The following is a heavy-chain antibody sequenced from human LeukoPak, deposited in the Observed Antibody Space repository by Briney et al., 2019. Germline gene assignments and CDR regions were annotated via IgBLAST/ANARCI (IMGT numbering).Heavy chain of an antibody. J-gene: IGHJ6*02. CDR1: GYTLTELS. CDR2: FDPEDGET. V-gene: IGHV1-24*01. CDR3: ARDPRRVSNVGATGFYYYYGMDV. Sequence: GASVKVSCKFSGYTLTELSMHWVRQAPGKGLEWMGGFDPEDGETIYAQKFQGRVTMTEDTSTDTAYMELSSLRSEDTAVYYCARDPRRVSNVGATGFYYYYGMDVWGQGTTVTVSS. D-gene: IGHD1-26*01.